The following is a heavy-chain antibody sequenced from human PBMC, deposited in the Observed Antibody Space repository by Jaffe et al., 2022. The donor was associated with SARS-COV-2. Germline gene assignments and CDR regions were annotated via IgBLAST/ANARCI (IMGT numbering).Heavy chain of an antibody. CDR3: ARLNFGRFRSFYYYYGMDV. J-gene: IGHJ6*02. V-gene: IGHV3-74*01. D-gene: IGHD3-10*01. Sequence: EVQLVESGGGLVQPGGSLRLSCAASGFTLSSYWMNWVRQAPGKGLVWVSRINSDGSSTDYADSVKGRFTISRDNAKNTLYLQMNSLRAEDTAVYYCARLNFGRFRSFYYYYGMDVWGQGTTVTVSS. CDR2: INSDGSST. CDR1: GFTLSSYW.